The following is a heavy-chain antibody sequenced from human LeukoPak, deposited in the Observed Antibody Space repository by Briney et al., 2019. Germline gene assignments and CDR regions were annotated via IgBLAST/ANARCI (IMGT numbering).Heavy chain of an antibody. CDR1: GFTFSSYA. D-gene: IGHD3-22*01. Sequence: GGSLRLSCAASGFTFSSYAMHWVRQAPGKGLEWVAVISYDGSNKYYADSVKGRFTISRDNSKNTLYLQINSLRAEDTAVYYCARGADYYDSSFADWGQGTLVTVSS. J-gene: IGHJ4*02. V-gene: IGHV3-30-3*01. CDR2: ISYDGSNK. CDR3: ARGADYYDSSFAD.